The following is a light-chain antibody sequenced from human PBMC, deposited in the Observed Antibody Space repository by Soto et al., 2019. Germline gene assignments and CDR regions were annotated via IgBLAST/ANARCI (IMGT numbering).Light chain of an antibody. CDR1: QSVSSTY. Sequence: VVLTQSPATLSLSPGERATLSCRASQSVSSTYLAWYQQKPGQAPRLLIYGTSTRATGIPARFSGSGSGTDFTLTISSLQSEDFAVYYCQRYNNWPSFGPGTKVDIK. J-gene: IGKJ3*01. CDR2: GTS. CDR3: QRYNNWPS. V-gene: IGKV3-15*01.